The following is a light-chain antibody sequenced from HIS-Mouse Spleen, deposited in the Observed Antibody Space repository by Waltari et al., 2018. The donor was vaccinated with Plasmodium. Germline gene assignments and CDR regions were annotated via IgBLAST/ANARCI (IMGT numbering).Light chain of an antibody. V-gene: IGKV3-15*01. CDR1: HSVSSN. CDR2: GAS. Sequence: EIVMTQSPATLSVSPGERATLSCMASHSVSSNLAWYQQKPGQAPRLPIYGASTRATGIPARFSGSGSGTEFTLTISSLQSEDFAVYYCQQYNNWPFTFGPGTKVDIK. CDR3: QQYNNWPFT. J-gene: IGKJ3*01.